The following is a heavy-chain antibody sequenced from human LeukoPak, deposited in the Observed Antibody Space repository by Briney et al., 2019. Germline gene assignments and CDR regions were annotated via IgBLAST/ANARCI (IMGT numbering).Heavy chain of an antibody. CDR3: ARQMLDYSNYVDYYYMDV. CDR2: MNPNSGNT. CDR1: GYTFTSYG. D-gene: IGHD4-11*01. V-gene: IGHV1-8*02. Sequence: ASVKVSCKASGYTFTSYGISWVRQAPGQGLEWMGWMNPNSGNTGYAQKFQGRVTMTRNTSISTAYMELSSLRSEDTAVYYCARQMLDYSNYVDYYYMDVWGKGTTVTVSS. J-gene: IGHJ6*03.